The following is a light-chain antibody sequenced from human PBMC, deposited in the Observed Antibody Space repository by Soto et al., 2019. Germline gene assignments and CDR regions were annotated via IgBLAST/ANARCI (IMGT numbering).Light chain of an antibody. CDR1: SSDVGGYNY. J-gene: IGLJ1*01. CDR2: DVS. Sequence: QSALTQPASVSGSPGQSITLSCTGTSSDVGGYNYVSWYQQHPGKAPKLMIYDVSNRPSGVSNRFSGSKSGNTASLTISGLQAEDEADDYCSSYTSSSTQVFGTGTKLTGL. V-gene: IGLV2-14*01. CDR3: SSYTSSSTQV.